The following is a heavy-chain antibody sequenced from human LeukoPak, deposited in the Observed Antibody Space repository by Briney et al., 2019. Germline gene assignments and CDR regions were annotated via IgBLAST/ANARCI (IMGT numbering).Heavy chain of an antibody. V-gene: IGHV4-61*01. CDR3: ARGLQSWFDP. J-gene: IGHJ5*02. CDR2: IYYSGST. CDR1: GGSVSSGSYY. Sequence: SETLSLTCTVSGGSVSSGSYYWSWIRQPPGKGLEWIGYIYYSGSTNYNPSLKSRVTISVDTSKNQFSLKLSSVTAADTAVYYCARGLQSWFDPWGQGILVTVSS.